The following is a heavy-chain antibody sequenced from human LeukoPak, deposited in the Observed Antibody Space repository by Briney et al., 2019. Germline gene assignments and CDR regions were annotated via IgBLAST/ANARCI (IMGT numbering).Heavy chain of an antibody. Sequence: SETLSLTCAVYGGSFGGYYWSWIRQPPGKGLEWIGEINHSGSTNYNPSLKSRVTISVDTSKNQFSLKLSSVTAADTAVYYCARGRWEYYDFWSGYRTWGQGTLVTVSS. V-gene: IGHV4-34*01. CDR1: GGSFGGYY. D-gene: IGHD3-3*01. CDR3: ARGRWEYYDFWSGYRT. CDR2: INHSGST. J-gene: IGHJ5*02.